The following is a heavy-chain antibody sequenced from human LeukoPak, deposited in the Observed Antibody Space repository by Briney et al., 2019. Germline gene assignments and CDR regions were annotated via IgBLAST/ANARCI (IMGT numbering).Heavy chain of an antibody. J-gene: IGHJ3*02. D-gene: IGHD6-13*01. V-gene: IGHV1-2*02. CDR3: ARDKAIAAPADLDVFDI. CDR2: INANSGGT. CDR1: GYTFTGYY. Sequence: RASVKVSCKAFGYTFTGYYLHCVRQAPGQGLEWMGWINANSGGTNYAQKFQGRVTMTRDTSISTAYMELSSLRSDDSAVYYCARDKAIAAPADLDVFDIWGQGTMVTVSS.